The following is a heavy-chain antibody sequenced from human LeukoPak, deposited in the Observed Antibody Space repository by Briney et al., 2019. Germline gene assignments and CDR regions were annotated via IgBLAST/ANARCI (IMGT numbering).Heavy chain of an antibody. V-gene: IGHV3-23*01. Sequence: GGSLRLSCATSGFSFSTYGMTWVRQAPGKGLEWVSSITSNGGSAYYAESVKGRFTISRDNSKNTLYLQMNSLRAEDTAVYYCANDITISGGYPPTCFDYWGQGTLVTVSS. CDR1: GFSFSTYG. D-gene: IGHD5-12*01. J-gene: IGHJ4*02. CDR2: ITSNGGSA. CDR3: ANDITISGGYPPTCFDY.